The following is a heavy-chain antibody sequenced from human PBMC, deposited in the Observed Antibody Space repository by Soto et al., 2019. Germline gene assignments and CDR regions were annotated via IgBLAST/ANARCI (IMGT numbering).Heavy chain of an antibody. J-gene: IGHJ6*02. CDR2: IKQDGSEK. CDR3: ARELPTIFGVVGYYYYGMDV. D-gene: IGHD3-3*01. V-gene: IGHV3-7*01. Sequence: GGSLRLSCAASGFTFSSYWMSWVRQAPGKGLEWVANIKQDGSEKYYVDSVKGRFTISRDNAKNSLYLQMNSLRAEDTAVYYCARELPTIFGVVGYYYYGMDVWGQGTTVTVSS. CDR1: GFTFSSYW.